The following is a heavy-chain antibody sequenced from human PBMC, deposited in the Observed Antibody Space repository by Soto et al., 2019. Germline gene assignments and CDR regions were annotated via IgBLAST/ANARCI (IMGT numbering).Heavy chain of an antibody. CDR3: TKDPHWGIISPTNDH. J-gene: IGHJ4*02. CDR2: INVGDDIE. Sequence: GGSLRLSCAVSGFTFRSFPMSWVRRAPGKGLEGVSGINVGDDIEHYFHSGGGRLTIIREDSKILLLLQMNSWRVENTALFYCTKDPHWGIISPTNDHWGQGPQVTVPS. V-gene: IGHV3-23*01. CDR1: GFTFRSFP. D-gene: IGHD3-16*01.